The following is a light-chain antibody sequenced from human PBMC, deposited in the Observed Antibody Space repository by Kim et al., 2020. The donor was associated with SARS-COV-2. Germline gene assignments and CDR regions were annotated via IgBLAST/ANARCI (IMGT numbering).Light chain of an antibody. J-gene: IGKJ5*01. CDR2: DAS. Sequence: PGETATLSCRASQSTSTYLAWYQQKPGQAPRLVFYDASNRATGITARFSGRGSGADLTLTISSLEAEDFADYYRQQRSSWPPFGQGTRLEIK. CDR3: QQRSSWPP. V-gene: IGKV3-11*01. CDR1: QSTSTY.